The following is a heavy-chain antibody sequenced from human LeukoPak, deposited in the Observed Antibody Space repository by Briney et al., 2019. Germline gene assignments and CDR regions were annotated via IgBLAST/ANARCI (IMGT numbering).Heavy chain of an antibody. CDR2: ISAYNGNT. CDR1: GYTFTSYG. CDR3: ARDLMRTNYDSRGYYFDC. Sequence: ASVKVSCKASGYTFTSYGISWVRQAPGQGLEWMGWISAYNGNTNYAQKLQGRVTMTTDTSTSTAYMELRSLRSDDTAVYYCARDLMRTNYDSRGYYFDCWGQGTLVTVSS. J-gene: IGHJ4*02. V-gene: IGHV1-18*01. D-gene: IGHD5-12*01.